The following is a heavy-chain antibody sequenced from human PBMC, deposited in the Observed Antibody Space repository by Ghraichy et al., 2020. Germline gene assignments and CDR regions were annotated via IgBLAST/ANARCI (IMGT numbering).Heavy chain of an antibody. D-gene: IGHD4-11*01. CDR2: INHSGST. V-gene: IGHV4-34*01. CDR1: GGSFSGYY. J-gene: IGHJ4*02. CDR3: ARGPSRQFYSNMGFDY. Sequence: ESLNISCAVYGGSFSGYYWSWIRQPPGKGLEWIGEINHSGSTNYNPSLKSRVTISVDTSKNQFSLKLSSVTAADTAVYYCARGPSRQFYSNMGFDYWGQGTLVIVSS.